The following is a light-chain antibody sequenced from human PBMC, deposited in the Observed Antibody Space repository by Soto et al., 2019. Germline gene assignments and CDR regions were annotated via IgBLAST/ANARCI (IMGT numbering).Light chain of an antibody. V-gene: IGKV3-20*01. J-gene: IGKJ3*01. CDR2: AAS. CDR1: QSVYSNY. CDR3: QQYGRSPRVLFT. Sequence: EIVLTQSPGTLSLSPGERATLSCTASQSVYSNYLAWYQRKPGQAPRLLIYAASRRATGIPDRFSGSGSGTYFTLTISRLEPEDSAVYYCQQYGRSPRVLFTFGPGTKVEIK.